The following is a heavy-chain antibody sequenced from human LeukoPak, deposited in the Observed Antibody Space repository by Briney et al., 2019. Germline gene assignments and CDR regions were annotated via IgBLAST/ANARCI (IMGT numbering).Heavy chain of an antibody. V-gene: IGHV1-2*02. CDR3: ARVEEYDYVWGSYRTLDY. D-gene: IGHD3-16*02. Sequence: ASVKVSCKASGYTFTGYYMHWVRQAPGQGLEWMGWINPNSGGTNYAQKLQGRVTMTRDTSISTAYMELSRLRSDDTAVYYCARVEEYDYVWGSYRTLDYWGQGTLVTVSS. J-gene: IGHJ4*02. CDR2: INPNSGGT. CDR1: GYTFTGYY.